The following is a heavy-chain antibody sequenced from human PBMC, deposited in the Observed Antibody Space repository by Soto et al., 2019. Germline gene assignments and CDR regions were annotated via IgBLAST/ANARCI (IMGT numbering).Heavy chain of an antibody. D-gene: IGHD3-3*01. CDR3: AKVRDFWSGYDWFDP. CDR1: GFTFSNYA. V-gene: IGHV3-23*01. Sequence: VQLLESGGGLVQPGGSLRLSCAASGFTFSNYAMSWVRQAPGKGLEWVSAISGSGGDTYYADSVEGRFTISRDNAKNRLYLQMHSLRGEDTATYYCAKVRDFWSGYDWFDPWGQGTRVTVPS. CDR2: ISGSGGDT. J-gene: IGHJ5*02.